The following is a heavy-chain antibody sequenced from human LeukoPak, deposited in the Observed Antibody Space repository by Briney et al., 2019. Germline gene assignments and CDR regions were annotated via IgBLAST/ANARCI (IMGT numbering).Heavy chain of an antibody. CDR2: ISSSGSTI. CDR1: GFTFSDYS. Sequence: GGSLRLSCAASGFTFSDYSMNWVRQAPGKGLEWISYISSSGSTIYYADSVKGRFTISRDNAKNSLYLQMNSLRAEDTAVYYCARSFEAFDYWGQGTLVTVSS. CDR3: ARSFEAFDY. V-gene: IGHV3-48*04. J-gene: IGHJ4*02. D-gene: IGHD3-10*01.